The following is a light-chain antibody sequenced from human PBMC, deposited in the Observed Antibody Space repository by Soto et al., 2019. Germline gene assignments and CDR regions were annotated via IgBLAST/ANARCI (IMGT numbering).Light chain of an antibody. Sequence: EIVLTQSPGTLSLSPGERATLSCRASQSVSSTYLAWYQQKPGQAPRLLIYSASTRATGIPDRFSGSGSGTDFTLTISRLEPEDFAVYSCQQYDRSLYTFGQGTKLEIK. J-gene: IGKJ2*01. V-gene: IGKV3-20*01. CDR2: SAS. CDR1: QSVSSTY. CDR3: QQYDRSLYT.